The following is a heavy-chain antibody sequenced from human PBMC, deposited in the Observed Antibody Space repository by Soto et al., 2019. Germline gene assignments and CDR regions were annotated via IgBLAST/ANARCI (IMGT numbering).Heavy chain of an antibody. CDR1: IGSFSGYY. D-gene: IGHD3-22*01. CDR2: INHSEST. Sequence: PSETLSLTCAVYIGSFSGYYWSWIRQSPGKGLEWIGEINHSESTNYNPSLKSRVTISADTSKNQFSLKLSSVTAADTAVYYCARGQRTGAITTWFDYWGQGTLVTV. J-gene: IGHJ4*02. CDR3: ARGQRTGAITTWFDY. V-gene: IGHV4-34*01.